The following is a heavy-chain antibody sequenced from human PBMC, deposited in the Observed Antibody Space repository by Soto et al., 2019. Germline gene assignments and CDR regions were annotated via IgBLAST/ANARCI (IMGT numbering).Heavy chain of an antibody. V-gene: IGHV4-31*03. CDR2: IYYSGST. CDR3: ARVLYYYDSSGYWSVNNDAFDI. J-gene: IGHJ3*02. CDR1: GGSISSGGYY. D-gene: IGHD3-22*01. Sequence: QVQLQESGPGLVKPSQTLSLTCTVSGGSISSGGYYWSWIRQHPGKGLEWIGYIYYSGSTYYNPSLKSRVNISVDTSKNQFSLKLSSVTAADTAVYYCARVLYYYDSSGYWSVNNDAFDIWGQGTMVTVSS.